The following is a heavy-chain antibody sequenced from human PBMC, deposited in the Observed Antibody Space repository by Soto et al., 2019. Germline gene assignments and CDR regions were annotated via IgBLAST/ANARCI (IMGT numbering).Heavy chain of an antibody. V-gene: IGHV3-21*01. CDR1: GFTFSSYS. J-gene: IGHJ3*02. CDR2: ISSSSSYI. D-gene: IGHD2-15*01. Sequence: ESGGGLVKPGGSLRLSCAASGFTFSSYSMNWVRQAPGKGLEWVSSISSSSSYIYYADSVKGRFTISRDNAKNSLYLQMNSLRAEDTAVYYCARRYCSGGSCYDDAFDIWGQGTMVTVSS. CDR3: ARRYCSGGSCYDDAFDI.